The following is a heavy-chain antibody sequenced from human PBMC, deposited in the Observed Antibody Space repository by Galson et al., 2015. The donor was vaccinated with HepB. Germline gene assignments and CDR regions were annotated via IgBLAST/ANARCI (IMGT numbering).Heavy chain of an antibody. V-gene: IGHV3-66*01. CDR2: FHSGGST. CDR3: ARGYNGNYEGRKSFDP. D-gene: IGHD1-26*01. CDR1: GFTVSSDY. J-gene: IGHJ5*02. Sequence: SLRLSCAASGFTVSSDYMSWVRQAPGKGLEWVSAFHSGGSTYYADSVKGRFTISTDNSKNTLYLQMHSLRVEDTAVYYCARGYNGNYEGRKSFDPWGQGTLVTVSS.